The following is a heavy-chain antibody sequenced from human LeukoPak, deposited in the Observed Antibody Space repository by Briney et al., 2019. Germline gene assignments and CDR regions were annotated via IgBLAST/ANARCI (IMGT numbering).Heavy chain of an antibody. J-gene: IGHJ4*02. CDR3: AREMGNRYSGFDFKVVAY. Sequence: GGSLRLSCAASGFTFSNYAMHWVRQAPGQGLEWVAAISYDGSHQYYADSVKGRLTISRDNPTNTLYLQMNSLRAKDTAVYYCAREMGNRYSGFDFKVVAYWGQGTLVTVSS. CDR1: GFTFSNYA. CDR2: ISYDGSHQ. V-gene: IGHV3-30*04. D-gene: IGHD5-12*01.